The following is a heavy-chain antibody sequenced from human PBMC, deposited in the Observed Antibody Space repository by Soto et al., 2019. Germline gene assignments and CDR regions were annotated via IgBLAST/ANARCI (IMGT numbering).Heavy chain of an antibody. Sequence: SETLSLTCAVYGGSVNGYYWNWIRQPPGKGLEWIGEINHTGGTHYNASLKSRVTMSVDTSKNQFSLRLSSVTAADTAIYYCATRITVFGLLIPPLDPWGQGTQVTVSS. D-gene: IGHD3-3*01. CDR2: INHTGGT. CDR1: GGSVNGYY. V-gene: IGHV4-34*01. J-gene: IGHJ5*01. CDR3: ATRITVFGLLIPPLDP.